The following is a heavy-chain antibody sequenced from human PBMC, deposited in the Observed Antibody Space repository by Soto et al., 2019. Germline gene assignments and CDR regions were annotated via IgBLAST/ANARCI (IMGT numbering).Heavy chain of an antibody. D-gene: IGHD4-17*01. V-gene: IGHV5-51*01. J-gene: IGHJ5*02. CDR3: ARLPTGFPNWFDP. Sequence: EXLKISCQSSGYXFVNYWLAWVRHMPGEGLEWMGVIHPSYSRIEYSTSFQAQVTISADKSISTAYLQWNTLSTSDTDTYFCARLPTGFPNWFDPWGQGTRVPVSS. CDR1: GYXFVNYW. CDR2: IHPSYSRI.